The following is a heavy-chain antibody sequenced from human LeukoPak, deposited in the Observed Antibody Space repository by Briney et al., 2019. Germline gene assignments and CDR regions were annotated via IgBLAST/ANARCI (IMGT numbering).Heavy chain of an antibody. Sequence: KPGGSLRLSCAASGFTFSSYSMNWVRQAPGKGLEWVSSISSSSSYIYYADSVKGRFTISRDNAKNSLYLQMNSLRAEDTAVYYCARGTRLRQATTAPGAGYWGQGTLVTVSS. V-gene: IGHV3-21*01. D-gene: IGHD5-12*01. CDR1: GFTFSSYS. CDR2: ISSSSSYI. CDR3: ARGTRLRQATTAPGAGY. J-gene: IGHJ4*02.